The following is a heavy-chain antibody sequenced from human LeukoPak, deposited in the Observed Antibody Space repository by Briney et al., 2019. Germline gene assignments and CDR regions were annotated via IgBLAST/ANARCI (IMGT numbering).Heavy chain of an antibody. CDR2: ISSSSSYI. CDR3: ARARQQWLNYMDV. D-gene: IGHD6-19*01. CDR1: GFPFRSNS. J-gene: IGHJ6*03. V-gene: IGHV3-21*01. Sequence: PGGSLRLSCAASGFPFRSNSRNWVPQAPGRGLDGASSISSSSSYIYYADSVKGRFTISRDNAKNSLYLQMNSLRAEDTAVYYCARARQQWLNYMDVWGKGTTVTVSS.